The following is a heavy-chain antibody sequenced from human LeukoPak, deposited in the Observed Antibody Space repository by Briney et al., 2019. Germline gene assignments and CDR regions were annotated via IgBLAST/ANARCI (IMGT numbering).Heavy chain of an antibody. J-gene: IGHJ4*02. D-gene: IGHD6-13*01. V-gene: IGHV3-7*03. CDR1: GFTFSSYW. Sequence: GGSLRLSCAASGFTFSSYWMSWVRQAPGKGLEWVANIKQDGSEKYYVDSVKGRFTISRDNAKNSLYLQMNSLRAEDTAVYYCAKDRPTVYSSSWLHFLDSWGQGTLVTVSS. CDR3: AKDRPTVYSSSWLHFLDS. CDR2: IKQDGSEK.